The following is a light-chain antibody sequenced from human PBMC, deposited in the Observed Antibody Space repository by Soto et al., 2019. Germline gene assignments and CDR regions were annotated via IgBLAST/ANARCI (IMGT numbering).Light chain of an antibody. Sequence: DIVMTQSPDSLAVSLGERATINCKSSQSVLYSSNNKNYLAWYQQKPGQPPKLLIYWASTRESGVPDRFSGSGSGTDFTLSISSLQLEDVAVYYCQQDYNTPLTFGPGTKVDIK. CDR3: QQDYNTPLT. V-gene: IGKV4-1*01. CDR1: QSVLYSSNNKNY. J-gene: IGKJ3*01. CDR2: WAS.